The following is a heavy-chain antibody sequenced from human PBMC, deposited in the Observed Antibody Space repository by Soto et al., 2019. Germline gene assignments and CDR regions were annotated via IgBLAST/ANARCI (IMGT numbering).Heavy chain of an antibody. CDR2: ISWSSGSI. Sequence: SRRLSCAAYGCTFDDYAMHWVRQAPGKGLEWVSGISWSSGSIGYADSVKGRFTISRDNAKNSLYLQMNSLRAEDTALYYCAKDIGSSWYEYYYSYYMDVWGKGTTVTASS. J-gene: IGHJ6*03. V-gene: IGHV3-9*01. CDR1: GCTFDDYA. D-gene: IGHD6-13*01. CDR3: AKDIGSSWYEYYYSYYMDV.